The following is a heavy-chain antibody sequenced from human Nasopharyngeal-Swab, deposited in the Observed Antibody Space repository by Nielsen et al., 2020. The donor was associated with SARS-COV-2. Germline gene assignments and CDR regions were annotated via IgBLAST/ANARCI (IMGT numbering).Heavy chain of an antibody. J-gene: IGHJ6*03. D-gene: IGHD1-26*01. Sequence: WIRQPPGKGLEWIGSIYYSGSTYYNPSLKSRVTISVDTSKNQFSLKLSSVTAADTAVYYCARLVGATRYHYDYMDVWGKGTTVTVSS. V-gene: IGHV4-39*01. CDR3: ARLVGATRYHYDYMDV. CDR2: IYYSGST.